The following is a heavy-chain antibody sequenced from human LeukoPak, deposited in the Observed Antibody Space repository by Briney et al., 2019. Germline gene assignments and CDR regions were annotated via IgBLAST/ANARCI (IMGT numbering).Heavy chain of an antibody. V-gene: IGHV3-73*01. CDR2: IRSRANSYAT. CDR1: GFTFSDSG. D-gene: IGHD2-15*01. CDR3: TRRYCSGGSCYSDY. J-gene: IGHJ4*02. Sequence: GGSLKLSCAASGFTFSDSGMHWVRQASGKGLEWVGRIRSRANSYATAYAASVRGRFTISRDDSKNTAYLQINSLRTEDTAVYYCTRRYCSGGSCYSDYWGQGTLVTVSS.